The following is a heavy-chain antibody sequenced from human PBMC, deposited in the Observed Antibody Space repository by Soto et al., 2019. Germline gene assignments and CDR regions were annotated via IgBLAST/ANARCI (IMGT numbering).Heavy chain of an antibody. D-gene: IGHD6-13*01. CDR2: ISAYNGNT. Sequence: ASVKVSCKASGYTFTSYGISWVRQAPVQGLEWMGWISAYNGNTNYAQKLQGRVTMTTDTSTSTAYMELRSLRSDDTAIYYCARDHRAAGTNRGRMDVWAQGTTVTVSS. J-gene: IGHJ6*02. CDR1: GYTFTSYG. CDR3: ARDHRAAGTNRGRMDV. V-gene: IGHV1-18*01.